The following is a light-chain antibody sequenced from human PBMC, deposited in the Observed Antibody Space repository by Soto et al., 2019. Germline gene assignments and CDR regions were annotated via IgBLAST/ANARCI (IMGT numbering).Light chain of an antibody. CDR3: HHRGNGIT. CDR1: QSVSSN. J-gene: IGKJ5*01. Sequence: EIVLTQSPGTLSLSPGERATLSCRASQSVSSNLAWYQQKPGQVPSLLIYGASTRATGIPARFSGSGSGTDFTLTISSLEPEDFAVYYCHHRGNGITFGQGTRLVI. V-gene: IGKV3-11*01. CDR2: GAS.